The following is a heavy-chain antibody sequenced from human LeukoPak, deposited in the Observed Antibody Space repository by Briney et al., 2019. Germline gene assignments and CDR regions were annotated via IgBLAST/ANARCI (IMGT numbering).Heavy chain of an antibody. J-gene: IGHJ4*02. D-gene: IGHD2-2*01. CDR1: GGSIGSYY. CDR2: IYYNGYT. CDR3: ARVLSNVPAAMPY. Sequence: PSETLPLTCTVSGGSIGSYYWSWIRQPPGKGLEWIGYIYYNGYTDYNPSLKSRVTISLHTSKNQFSLKLSSVNAADTAVYYCARVLSNVPAAMPYWGQGTLVTVSS. V-gene: IGHV4-59*01.